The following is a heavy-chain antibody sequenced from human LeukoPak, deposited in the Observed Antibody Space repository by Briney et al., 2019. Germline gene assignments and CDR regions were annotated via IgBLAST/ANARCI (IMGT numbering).Heavy chain of an antibody. V-gene: IGHV1-8*01. D-gene: IGHD6-13*01. CDR2: MNPNSGNT. CDR1: GYTFTSYD. CDR3: ARRSRGSSWYLDY. Sequence: ASVKVSCKASGYTFTSYDINWVRQATGQGLEWMGWMNPNSGNTGYVQKFQGRVTMTRNTSINTAYMELSSLRSEDTAVYYCARRSRGSSWYLDYWGQGTLVTVSS. J-gene: IGHJ4*02.